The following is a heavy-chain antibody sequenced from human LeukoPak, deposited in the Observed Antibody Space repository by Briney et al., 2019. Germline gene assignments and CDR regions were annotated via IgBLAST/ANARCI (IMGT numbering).Heavy chain of an antibody. CDR1: GFTFSDSA. CDR3: AELGSTAWTAADY. CDR2: ISNSGSST. V-gene: IGHV3-23*01. Sequence: GGSLRLSCAASGFTFSDSAMTWVRQAPGKGLEWVSSISNSGSSTYYADSVKGRFTISRSTAKNSLYLRMNSLRADDTAVYYCAELGSTAWTAADYWGQGALVTVSS. D-gene: IGHD2-2*01. J-gene: IGHJ4*02.